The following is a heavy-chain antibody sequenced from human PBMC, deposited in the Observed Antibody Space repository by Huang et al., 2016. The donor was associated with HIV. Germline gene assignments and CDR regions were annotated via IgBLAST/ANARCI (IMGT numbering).Heavy chain of an antibody. Sequence: EVQLVESGGGLVKPGGSLRLSCAASGFTFSTAWMSWGRQGPGKGLEWVVRIKSKTDGGKTDDAAPVKGRFTISRDDSKNTLYLQMNSLKTEDTAVYYCTTESESSGWTMDHDAFDIWGQGTMVTVSS. CDR2: IKSKTDGGKT. J-gene: IGHJ3*02. CDR3: TTESESSGWTMDHDAFDI. CDR1: GFTFSTAW. V-gene: IGHV3-15*01. D-gene: IGHD6-19*01.